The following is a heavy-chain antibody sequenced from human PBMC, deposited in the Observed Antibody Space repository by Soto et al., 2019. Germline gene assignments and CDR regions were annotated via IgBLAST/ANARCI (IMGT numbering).Heavy chain of an antibody. CDR2: IYYSGST. V-gene: IGHV4-59*01. Sequence: SETLSLTCTVSGGSISSYYWSWIRQPPGKGLEWIGYIYYSGSTNYKPSLKSRVTISVDTSKNQFSLQLSSVTAADTSVYYCAREPGYSNGSNYDRDGWGRGTTVTVAS. J-gene: IGHJ6*02. CDR1: GGSISSYY. D-gene: IGHD5-18*01. CDR3: AREPGYSNGSNYDRDG.